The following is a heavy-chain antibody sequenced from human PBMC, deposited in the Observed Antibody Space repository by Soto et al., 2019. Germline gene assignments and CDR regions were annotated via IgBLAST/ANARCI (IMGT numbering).Heavy chain of an antibody. CDR1: GFIFSDLY. J-gene: IGHJ6*02. V-gene: IGHV3-11*04. Sequence: LRLSCAASGFIFSDLYMTWIRQVPGKGLEWLSYISGGGETIHYADSVKGRFTVSRDNARRSLYLQMNSLRAEDTAVYYCASASTDYYYGMDVWGQGTTVTVSS. CDR3: ASASTDYYYGMDV. CDR2: ISGGGETI. D-gene: IGHD4-17*01.